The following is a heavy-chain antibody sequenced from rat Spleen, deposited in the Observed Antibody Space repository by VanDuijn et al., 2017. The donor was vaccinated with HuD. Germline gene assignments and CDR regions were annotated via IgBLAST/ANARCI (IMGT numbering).Heavy chain of an antibody. Sequence: EVQLVETGGGLVQPGXXLKLTXXXSGFXXSTAXXHXXXQSXDXRLEWIARIKDKSNNYATDYVESVKGRFTISREDSESSVYLQMNSLKEEDTATYYCTTPRNYGGYWYFDFWGPGTMVTVSS. J-gene: IGHJ1*01. CDR1: GFXXSTAX. CDR3: TTPRNYGGYWYFDF. V-gene: IGHV6-13*01. D-gene: IGHD1-11*01. CDR2: IKDKSNNYAT.